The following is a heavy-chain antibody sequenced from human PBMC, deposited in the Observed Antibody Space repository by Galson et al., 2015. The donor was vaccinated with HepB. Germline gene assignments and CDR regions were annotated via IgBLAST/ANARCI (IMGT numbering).Heavy chain of an antibody. V-gene: IGHV3-21*01. CDR1: GFTFSSYS. D-gene: IGHD3-22*01. CDR2: ISSSSSYI. Sequence: SLRLSCAASGFTFSSYSMNWVRQAPGKGLEWVSSISSSSSYIYYADSVKGRFTISRDNAKNSLYLQMNSLRAEDTAVYYCARDEYYYDSSGYYAEYFQHWGQGTLVTVSS. J-gene: IGHJ1*01. CDR3: ARDEYYYDSSGYYAEYFQH.